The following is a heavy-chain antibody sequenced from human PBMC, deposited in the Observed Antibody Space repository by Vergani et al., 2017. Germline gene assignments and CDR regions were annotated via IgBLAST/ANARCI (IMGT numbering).Heavy chain of an antibody. V-gene: IGHV3-21*01. CDR3: ARLIAAADGNWFDP. CDR1: GFTFSSYW. J-gene: IGHJ5*02. Sequence: PASGFTFSSYWMSWVRQAPGKGLEWVSSISSSSYYIYYADSVKGRFTISRDNAKNSLYLQMNSLRAEDTAVYYCARLIAAADGNWFDPWGQGTLVTVSS. D-gene: IGHD6-13*01. CDR2: ISSSSYYI.